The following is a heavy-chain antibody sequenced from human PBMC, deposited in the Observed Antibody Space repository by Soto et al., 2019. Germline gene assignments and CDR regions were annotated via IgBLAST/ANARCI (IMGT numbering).Heavy chain of an antibody. D-gene: IGHD4-17*01. J-gene: IGHJ4*02. Sequence: GGSLRLSCAASGFTFSSYAMHWVRQAPGKGLEWVAVISYGGSNKYYADSVKGRFTISRDNSKNTLYLQMNSLRSEDTAVYYCARALDTVDFDYWGQGTLVTVSS. CDR1: GFTFSSYA. V-gene: IGHV3-30-3*01. CDR2: ISYGGSNK. CDR3: ARALDTVDFDY.